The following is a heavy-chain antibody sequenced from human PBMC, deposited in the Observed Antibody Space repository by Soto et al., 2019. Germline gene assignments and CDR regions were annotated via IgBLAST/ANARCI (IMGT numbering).Heavy chain of an antibody. CDR1: GGSISSGGYS. CDR3: ARGKYYYDSSGYYGAFDI. J-gene: IGHJ3*02. CDR2: IYHSGST. V-gene: IGHV4-30-2*01. Sequence: ASETLSLTCAVSGGSISSGGYSWSWIRQPPGKGLEWIGYIYHSGSTYYNPSLKSRVTISVDRSKNQFSLKLSSVTAADTAVYYCARGKYYYDSSGYYGAFDIWGLGTMVTVSS. D-gene: IGHD3-22*01.